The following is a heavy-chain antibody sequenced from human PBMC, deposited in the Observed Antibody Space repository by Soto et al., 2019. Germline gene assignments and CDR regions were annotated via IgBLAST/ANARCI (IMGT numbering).Heavy chain of an antibody. CDR3: ARRLTMIVVVITEALVPYFDY. CDR2: ISGSGGST. D-gene: IGHD3-22*01. CDR1: GFTFSSYA. J-gene: IGHJ4*02. Sequence: GGSLRLSCAASGFTFSSYAMSWVRQAPGKGLEWVSAISGSGGSTYYADSVKGRFTISRDNSKNTLYLQMNSLRAEDTAVYYCARRLTMIVVVITEALVPYFDYWGQGTLVTVSS. V-gene: IGHV3-23*01.